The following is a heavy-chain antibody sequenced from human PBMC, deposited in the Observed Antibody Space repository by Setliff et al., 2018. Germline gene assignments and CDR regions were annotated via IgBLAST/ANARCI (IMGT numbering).Heavy chain of an antibody. CDR3: ASLFAGDFDY. CDR1: GFTFDDYA. Sequence: GGSLRLSCAASGFTFDDYAMHWVRQAPGKGLEWVANIKQDGSEKYYVDSVKGRFTISRDNAKNSLYLQMNSLRAEDTAVYYCASLFAGDFDYWGQGTLVTVSS. V-gene: IGHV3-7*01. J-gene: IGHJ4*02. CDR2: IKQDGSEK.